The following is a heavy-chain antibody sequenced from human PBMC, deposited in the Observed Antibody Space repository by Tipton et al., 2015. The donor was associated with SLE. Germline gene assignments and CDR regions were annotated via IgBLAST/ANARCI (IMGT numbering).Heavy chain of an antibody. J-gene: IGHJ4*02. D-gene: IGHD2-2*01. CDR2: IYSSGDR. V-gene: IGHV4-4*07. Sequence: TLSLTCTVSGGSISFDYWSWIRQSAGGGLEWIGRIYSSGDRDYNPSLRSRVTISIDASQNRVSLRLKSVSAADTAVYYCVVCSPSSCAYFDYWGQGRLVTVSS. CDR3: VVCSPSSCAYFDY. CDR1: GGSISFDY.